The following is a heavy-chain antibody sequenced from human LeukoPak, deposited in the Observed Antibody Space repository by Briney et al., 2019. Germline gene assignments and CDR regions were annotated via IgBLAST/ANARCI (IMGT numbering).Heavy chain of an antibody. CDR3: ATPRWGSYRHFDY. CDR2: INHSGST. J-gene: IGHJ4*02. V-gene: IGHV4-34*01. CDR1: GGSFSGYY. D-gene: IGHD3-16*02. Sequence: SETLSLTCAVYGGSFSGYYWSWIRQPPGKGLEWIGEINHSGSTNYNPSLKSRVTISVDTSKNQFSLKLSSVTAADTAVYYCATPRWGSYRHFDYWGQGTLVTVSS.